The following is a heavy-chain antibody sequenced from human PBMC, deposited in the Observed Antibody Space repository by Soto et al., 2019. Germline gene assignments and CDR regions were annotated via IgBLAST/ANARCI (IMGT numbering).Heavy chain of an antibody. D-gene: IGHD1-26*01. CDR2: ISGTSTFI. CDR3: ARESGDYYPDY. J-gene: IGHJ4*02. Sequence: EVLLVESGGGQVKPGGSLRLSCAAPGFTLRAYTMNWVRQAPGKGLEWVSSISGTSTFIYYADSVKGRFTISRDNARNSLYLQMNSLRAEDTAIFYCARESGDYYPDYWGQGTLVTVSS. V-gene: IGHV3-21*02. CDR1: GFTLRAYT.